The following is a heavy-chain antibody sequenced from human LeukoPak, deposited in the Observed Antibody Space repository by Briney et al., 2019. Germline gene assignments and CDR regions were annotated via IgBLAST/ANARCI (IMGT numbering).Heavy chain of an antibody. V-gene: IGHV3-11*05. CDR1: GFTFSDYY. J-gene: IGHJ5*02. CDR3: ARVSGYMDP. Sequence: PGGSLRLSCAASGFTFSDYYMSWIRQAPGKGLEWVSYIGSSSSYTNYADSVKGRFTISRDNAKNSLYLQMNSLRAEDTAVYYCARVSGYMDPWGQGTLVTVSS. D-gene: IGHD5-18*01. CDR2: IGSSSSYT.